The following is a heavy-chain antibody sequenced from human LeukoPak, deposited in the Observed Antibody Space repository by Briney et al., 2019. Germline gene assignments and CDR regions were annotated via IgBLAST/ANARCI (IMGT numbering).Heavy chain of an antibody. Sequence: GASVKVSCKASGYTFTSYAMHWVRQAPGQRLEWMGWINAGNGNTKYSQEFQGRVTITRDTSASTAYMELSSLRSEDMAVYYCARGPLGYCSGGSCSTGSWFDPWGQGTLVTVSS. V-gene: IGHV1-3*03. CDR3: ARGPLGYCSGGSCSTGSWFDP. CDR2: INAGNGNT. D-gene: IGHD2-15*01. J-gene: IGHJ5*02. CDR1: GYTFTSYA.